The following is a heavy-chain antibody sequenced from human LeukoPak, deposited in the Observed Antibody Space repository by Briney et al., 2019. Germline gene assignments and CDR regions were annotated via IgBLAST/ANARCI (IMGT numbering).Heavy chain of an antibody. CDR1: GFTFSSYG. V-gene: IGHV3-30*18. D-gene: IGHD6-19*01. CDR3: AKDLGIAVAASYYFDY. J-gene: IGHJ4*02. Sequence: GGSLRISCAASGFTFSSYGMHWVRQAPGKGLEWVAVISYDGSNKYYADSVKGRFTISRDNSKNTLYLQMNSLRAEDTAVYYCAKDLGIAVAASYYFDYWGQGTLVTVSS. CDR2: ISYDGSNK.